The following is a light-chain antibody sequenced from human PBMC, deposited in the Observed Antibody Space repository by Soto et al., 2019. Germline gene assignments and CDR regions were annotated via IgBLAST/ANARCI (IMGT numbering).Light chain of an antibody. V-gene: IGKV1-5*03. CDR1: HDISNH. Sequence: DIQMTQSPSSLSASVGDRVTITCQASHDISNHLKWYQQKPGKAPKLLIYKASSLESGVPSRFSGSGSGTEFTLTISSLQPDDFATYYCQQYNSYSRTFGQGTKVDIK. J-gene: IGKJ1*01. CDR3: QQYNSYSRT. CDR2: KAS.